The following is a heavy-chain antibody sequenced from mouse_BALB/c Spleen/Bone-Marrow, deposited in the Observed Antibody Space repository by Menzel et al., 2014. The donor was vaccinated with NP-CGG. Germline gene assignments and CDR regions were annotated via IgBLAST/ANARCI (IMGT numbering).Heavy chain of an antibody. Sequence: VQLQQSGPGLVQPSQSLSTTCTVSGFSLTTYDVVWVRQSPGKGLEWLGVIWSGGSTDYNAAFISRLSINKDNSKSQVFFKMNNLQAYDTAIYYCARRNGNFRYYAMDYWGQGTSVTVSS. CDR2: IWSGGST. V-gene: IGHV2-2*01. CDR3: ARRNGNFRYYAMDY. CDR1: GFSLTTYD. D-gene: IGHD2-1*01. J-gene: IGHJ4*01.